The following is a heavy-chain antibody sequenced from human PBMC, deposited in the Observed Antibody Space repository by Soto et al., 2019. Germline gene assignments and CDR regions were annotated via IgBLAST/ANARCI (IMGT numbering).Heavy chain of an antibody. CDR1: GGPISSYY. J-gene: IGHJ3*02. Sequence: PSETLSLTCTVSGGPISSYYWSWIRQPPGKGLEWIGYIYYGGSTNYNPSLKSRVTISVDTSKNQFSLKLSSVTAADTAVYYCGRGGYYYGSGSYYGFDIWGQGTMVTVSS. V-gene: IGHV4-59*01. CDR3: GRGGYYYGSGSYYGFDI. CDR2: IYYGGST. D-gene: IGHD3-10*01.